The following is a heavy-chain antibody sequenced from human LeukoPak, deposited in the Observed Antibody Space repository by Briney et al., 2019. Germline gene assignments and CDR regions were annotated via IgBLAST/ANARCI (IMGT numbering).Heavy chain of an antibody. D-gene: IGHD6-19*01. J-gene: IGHJ6*04. V-gene: IGHV3-48*04. Sequence: GGSLRLSCAASGFTVSSNFLSWVRQAPGKGLEWVSYISSSGSTIYYADSVKGRFTISRDNAKKSLYLQMNSLRAEDTAVYYCARDQWLAYNYYMDVWGKGTTVTVSS. CDR2: ISSSGSTI. CDR3: ARDQWLAYNYYMDV. CDR1: GFTVSSNF.